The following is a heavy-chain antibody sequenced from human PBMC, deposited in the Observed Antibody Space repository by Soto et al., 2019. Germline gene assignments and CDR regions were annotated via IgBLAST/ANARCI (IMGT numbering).Heavy chain of an antibody. CDR1: GFTFSNYA. V-gene: IGHV3-23*01. D-gene: IGHD5-12*01. CDR3: AKCGIEWLITSFDH. J-gene: IGHJ4*02. Sequence: EVQLLESGGGLVQPGGSLRLSCAASGFTFSNYAMTWVRQAPGRGLEWVAAITGSGGKTYSANSVKGRFTVSRDNSKNTLYLQMNNLRAEDTAVYYCAKCGIEWLITSFDHWGQGSLVAVSS. CDR2: ITGSGGKT.